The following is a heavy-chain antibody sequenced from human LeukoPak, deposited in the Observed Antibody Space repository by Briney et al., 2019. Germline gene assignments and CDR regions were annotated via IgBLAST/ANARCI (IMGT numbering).Heavy chain of an antibody. CDR1: GFTFSSYS. D-gene: IGHD3-3*01. J-gene: IGHJ4*02. Sequence: GGSLRLSCAASGFTFSSYSMNWVRQAPGKGLEWVSSISSSSSYIYYADSVKGRFTISRDNAKNSLYLQMNSLRAEDTAVYYCTRDQYDSWSGNYQGTDYWGQGTLVTVSS. CDR2: ISSSSSYI. CDR3: TRDQYDSWSGNYQGTDY. V-gene: IGHV3-21*01.